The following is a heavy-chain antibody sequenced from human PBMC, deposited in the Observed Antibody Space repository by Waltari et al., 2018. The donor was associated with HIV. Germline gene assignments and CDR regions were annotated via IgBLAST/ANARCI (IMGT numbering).Heavy chain of an antibody. J-gene: IGHJ4*02. CDR1: GGTFSSSA. CDR2: IIPIFGTA. Sequence: QVQLVQSGAEVKKPGSSVKVSCQASGGTFSSSAISWVRQAPGQGLEWMGGIIPIFGTANHAQKCQGRDTITADESTSTAYMERSSLRSEDTAVYYCAGGGGYSSGWYGSRFDYWGQGTLVTVSS. CDR3: AGGGGYSSGWYGSRFDY. V-gene: IGHV1-69*01. D-gene: IGHD6-19*01.